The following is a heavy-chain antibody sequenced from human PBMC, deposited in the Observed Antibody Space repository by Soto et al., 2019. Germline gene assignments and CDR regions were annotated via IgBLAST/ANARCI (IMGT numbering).Heavy chain of an antibody. J-gene: IGHJ4*02. CDR2: ISGSGGST. CDR3: AKDLIGTYYFDY. CDR1: GFTFSSYA. Sequence: SCAASGFTFSSYAMSWVRQAPGKGLEWVSAISGSGGSTYYADSVKGRFTIPRDNSKNTLYLQMNSLRAEDTAVYYCAKDLIGTYYFDYWGQGTLVTVSS. D-gene: IGHD2-21*01. V-gene: IGHV3-23*01.